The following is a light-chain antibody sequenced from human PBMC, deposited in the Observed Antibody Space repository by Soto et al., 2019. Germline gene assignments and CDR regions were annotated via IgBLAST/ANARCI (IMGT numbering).Light chain of an antibody. Sequence: SVLTQPASVSGSPGQSITISCTGTSSDVGGYKYVSWYQQHPGKAPKLMIYEVSNRPSGVSYRFSGSKSGNTASLTISGLQAEDEADYYCASYRSGSSHVFGTGTKVTVL. J-gene: IGLJ1*01. V-gene: IGLV2-14*01. CDR3: ASYRSGSSHV. CDR1: SSDVGGYKY. CDR2: EVS.